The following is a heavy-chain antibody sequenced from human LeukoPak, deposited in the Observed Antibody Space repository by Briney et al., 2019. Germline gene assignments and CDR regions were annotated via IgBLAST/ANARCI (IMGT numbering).Heavy chain of an antibody. CDR1: GGSISSYY. CDR2: IYYSGST. Sequence: SETLSLTCTVSGGSISSYYWSWIRQPPGKGLEWIGYIYYSGSTNYNPSLKSRVTISVDTSKNQFSLKLSSVTAADTAVYYCARAGSTSSPSNWFDPWGQGTLVTVSS. CDR3: ARAGSTSSPSNWFDP. D-gene: IGHD2-2*01. V-gene: IGHV4-59*01. J-gene: IGHJ5*02.